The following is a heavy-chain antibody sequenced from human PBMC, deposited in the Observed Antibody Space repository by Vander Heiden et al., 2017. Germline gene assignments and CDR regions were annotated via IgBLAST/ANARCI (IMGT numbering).Heavy chain of an antibody. J-gene: IGHJ4*01. V-gene: IGHV3-33*01. CDR1: GFNFSSYG. CDR2: IWYDGSNK. D-gene: IGHD3-22*01. Sequence: QVQLVESGGGVVQPVRSLRLSCAASGFNFSSYGMHWVRQAPGKGLEWVAVIWYDGSNKYYADSVNGRFTISRDNSKNTRDLKMNSMRAEHTAVYYCAREYYDDSSGSSRFDYWGHGTLVTVSS. CDR3: AREYYDDSSGSSRFDY.